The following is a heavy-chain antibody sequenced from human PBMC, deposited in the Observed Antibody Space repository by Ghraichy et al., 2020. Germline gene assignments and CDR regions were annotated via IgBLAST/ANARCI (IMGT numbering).Heavy chain of an antibody. D-gene: IGHD1-14*01. CDR3: GRDPEWGALDY. CDR1: GFTFSTSS. V-gene: IGHV3-7*03. Sequence: GGSLRLSCRGSGFTFSTSSMTWVRQAPGKGLEWLAAINGDGSATYYLDSVRGRFTVSKDNAENSVYLQMNSLRVEDTAVYFCGRDPEWGALDYWGQGTLVTVSP. J-gene: IGHJ4*02. CDR2: INGDGSAT.